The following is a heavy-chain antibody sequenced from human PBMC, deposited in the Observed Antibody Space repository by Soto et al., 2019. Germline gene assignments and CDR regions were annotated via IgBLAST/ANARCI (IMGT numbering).Heavy chain of an antibody. CDR1: GGSISSYY. V-gene: IGHV4-59*01. CDR3: ARGASYPPRYFDL. CDR2: IYYSGST. J-gene: IGHJ2*01. Sequence: QVQLQESGPGLVKPSETLSLTCTVSGGSISSYYWSWIRQPPGKGLEWIGYIYYSGSTNYNPSLRRRVTRSIDTSMTQFSLKLSSVTAAHTAVYYCARGASYPPRYFDLWGRGTLVTVSS. D-gene: IGHD6-6*01.